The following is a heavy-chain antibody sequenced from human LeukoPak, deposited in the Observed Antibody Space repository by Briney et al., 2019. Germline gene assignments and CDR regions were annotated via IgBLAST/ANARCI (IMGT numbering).Heavy chain of an antibody. CDR1: GFTFSNAW. V-gene: IGHV3-15*01. J-gene: IGHJ4*02. D-gene: IGHD2-21*01. Sequence: GGSLRLSCAASGFTFSNAWMSWVRQAPGKGLEWVGRIKSKTDGGTTDYAAPVKGRFTISRDDSKNTLYLQMNSLKTEDTAVYYCTTDDWDQGGFDYWGQGTLVTVSS. CDR3: TTDDWDQGGFDY. CDR2: IKSKTDGGTT.